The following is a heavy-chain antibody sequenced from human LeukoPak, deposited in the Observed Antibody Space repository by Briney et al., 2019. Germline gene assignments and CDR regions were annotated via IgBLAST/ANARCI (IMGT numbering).Heavy chain of an antibody. D-gene: IGHD3-22*01. CDR2: INPNSGGT. CDR1: GYTLTDYY. V-gene: IGHV1-2*06. Sequence: ASVKVSCKASGYTLTDYYMHWVRQAPGQGLEWMGRINPNSGGTNYAQKFQGRVTMTRDTSISTAYMELSRLRSDDTAVYYCARAEIYYDSSGYYFYWGQGTLVTVSS. CDR3: ARAEIYYDSSGYYFY. J-gene: IGHJ4*02.